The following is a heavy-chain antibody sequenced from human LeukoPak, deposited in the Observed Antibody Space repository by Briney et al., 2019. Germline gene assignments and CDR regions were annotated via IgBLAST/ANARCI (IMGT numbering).Heavy chain of an antibody. CDR3: ARDPHIAAAGTIFDY. Sequence: GGSLRLSCAASGFTFSNYEMNWVRQAPGKGLEWVSYISSSSSTIYYADSVKGRFTISRDNAKNSLYLQMNSLRDEDSAVYYCARDPHIAAAGTIFDYWGQGTLVTVSS. CDR2: ISSSSSTI. J-gene: IGHJ4*02. D-gene: IGHD6-13*01. V-gene: IGHV3-48*02. CDR1: GFTFSNYE.